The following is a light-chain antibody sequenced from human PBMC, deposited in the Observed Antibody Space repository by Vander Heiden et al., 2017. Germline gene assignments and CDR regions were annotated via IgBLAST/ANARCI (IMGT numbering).Light chain of an antibody. Sequence: ELVLTQSPGTLSLSPGERATLSCRASQSVSSSYLAWYRLKPGQAPRLLIYGASSRATGIPDRFSGSGSGTDFTLTISRLEPEDFAVYYCQQYGSSLLTFGGGTKVEIK. J-gene: IGKJ4*01. CDR3: QQYGSSLLT. CDR2: GAS. CDR1: QSVSSSY. V-gene: IGKV3-20*01.